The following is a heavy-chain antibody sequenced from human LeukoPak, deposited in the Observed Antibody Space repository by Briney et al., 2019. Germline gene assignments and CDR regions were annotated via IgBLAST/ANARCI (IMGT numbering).Heavy chain of an antibody. CDR3: AKGSYDSSGYLDY. Sequence: GGSLRLSCAVSGFTFSSYAMSWVRQAPGKGLEWVSAISGSGGSTYYADSVKGRFTISRDNSKNTLYLQMNSLRAEDTAVYYCAKGSYDSSGYLDYWGQGTLVTVSS. CDR1: GFTFSSYA. V-gene: IGHV3-23*01. CDR2: ISGSGGST. J-gene: IGHJ4*02. D-gene: IGHD3-22*01.